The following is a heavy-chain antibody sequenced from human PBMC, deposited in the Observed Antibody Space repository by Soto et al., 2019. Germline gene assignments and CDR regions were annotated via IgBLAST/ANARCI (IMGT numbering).Heavy chain of an antibody. V-gene: IGHV1-18*01. Sequence: ASVKVSCKASGYTFTSYGISWVRQAPGQGLEWMGWISAYNGNTNYAQKLQGRVTMTTDTSTSTAYMELRSLRSDDTAVYYCARDGAGYCSGGSCSPKHYYYYYMAVWGKGSTVTVSS. CDR1: GYTFTSYG. D-gene: IGHD2-15*01. CDR2: ISAYNGNT. J-gene: IGHJ6*03. CDR3: ARDGAGYCSGGSCSPKHYYYYYMAV.